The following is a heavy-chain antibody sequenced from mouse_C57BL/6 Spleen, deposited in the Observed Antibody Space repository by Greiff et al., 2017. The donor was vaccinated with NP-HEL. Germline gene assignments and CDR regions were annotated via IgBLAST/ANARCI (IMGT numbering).Heavy chain of an antibody. CDR3: AREGSNYG. D-gene: IGHD2-5*01. V-gene: IGHV1-82*01. J-gene: IGHJ2*01. CDR2: IYPGDGDT. Sequence: VQLQQSGPELVKPGASVKISCKASGYAFSSSWMNWVKQRPGKGLEWIGRIYPGDGDTNYNGKFKGKATLTADKSSSTAYMQLSSLTSEDSAVYFCAREGSNYGWGQGTTLTVSS. CDR1: GYAFSSSW.